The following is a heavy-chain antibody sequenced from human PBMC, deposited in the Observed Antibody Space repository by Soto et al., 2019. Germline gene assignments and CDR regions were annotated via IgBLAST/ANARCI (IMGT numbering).Heavy chain of an antibody. CDR2: IYYSGST. J-gene: IGHJ3*02. Sequence: QLQLQESGPGLVKPSETLSLTCTVSGGSISSSSYYWGWIRQPPGKGLEWIGSIYYSGSTYYNPSLKSRVTISGDTSKNQFSLKLSSVAAADTAVYYCARLVNPWAQGAFHIWGQGTMVTVSS. CDR3: ARLVNPWAQGAFHI. D-gene: IGHD7-27*01. V-gene: IGHV4-39*01. CDR1: GGSISSSSYY.